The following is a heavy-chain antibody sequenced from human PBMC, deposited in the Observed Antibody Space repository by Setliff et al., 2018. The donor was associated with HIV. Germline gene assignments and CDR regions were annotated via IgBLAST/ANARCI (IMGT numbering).Heavy chain of an antibody. Sequence: GESPKISCAASGLTFSNYWMTWVRQAPGKGLEWVGKTNQDGSERYYGDSVKGRFTIFRDNAESSLYLQMDSLRGEDTAMYFCASICSSTNCPSVNMNVWGQGTMVTVSS. V-gene: IGHV3-7*01. CDR1: GLTFSNYW. J-gene: IGHJ6*02. CDR2: TNQDGSER. CDR3: ASICSSTNCPSVNMNV. D-gene: IGHD2-2*01.